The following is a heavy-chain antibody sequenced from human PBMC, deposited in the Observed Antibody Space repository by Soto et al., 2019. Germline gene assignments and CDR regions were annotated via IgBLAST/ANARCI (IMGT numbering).Heavy chain of an antibody. CDR1: GGTFSSYT. CDR2: IIPILGIA. Sequence: QVQLVQSGAEVKKPGSSVKVSCKASGGTFSSYTISWVRQAPGQGLEWMGRIIPILGIANYAQKFQGRVTITADKSTSTAYMELRSLRAEDTAVYYCASGGVVTAYAFDIWGPGTMVTVSS. D-gene: IGHD2-21*02. CDR3: ASGGVVTAYAFDI. V-gene: IGHV1-69*02. J-gene: IGHJ3*02.